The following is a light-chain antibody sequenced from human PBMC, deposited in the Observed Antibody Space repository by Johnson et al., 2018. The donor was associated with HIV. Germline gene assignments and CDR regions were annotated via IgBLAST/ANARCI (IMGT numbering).Light chain of an antibody. CDR1: SSNIGNNY. CDR2: ENN. Sequence: QSVLTQPPSVSAAPGQKVTISCSGSSSNIGNNYVSWYQQLPGTAPKLIIYENNKRPSGIPDRFSGSKSGTSATLGITGLQTGDEADYYCGTWDSSLSAAFGTGTKVTVL. J-gene: IGLJ1*01. V-gene: IGLV1-51*02. CDR3: GTWDSSLSAA.